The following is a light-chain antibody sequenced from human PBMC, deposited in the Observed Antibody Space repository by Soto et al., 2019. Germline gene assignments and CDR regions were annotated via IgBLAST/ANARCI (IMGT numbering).Light chain of an antibody. V-gene: IGKV3-15*01. CDR2: DAS. CDR1: QPIGTN. CDR3: QHYDRWPPT. J-gene: IGKJ1*01. Sequence: EVVMPQSPATLSVSPGERATLSCRASQPIGTNLGWYQQKPGQAPRLLIYDASIRDTGIPARFSGSGSGTEFTLTISSLQSEDFAVYYCQHYDRWPPTFGQGTRVEIK.